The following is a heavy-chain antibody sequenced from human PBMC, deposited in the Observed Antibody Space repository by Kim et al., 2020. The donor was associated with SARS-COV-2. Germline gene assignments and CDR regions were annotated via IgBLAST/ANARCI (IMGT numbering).Heavy chain of an antibody. CDR1: GFTFSSYA. Sequence: GGSLRLSCAASGFTFSSYAMHWVRQAPGKGLEWVAVISYDGSNKYYADSVKGRFTISRDNSENTLYLQMNSLRAEDTAVYYCARDHPVFITMGAVDVWGKGTTVTVSS. V-gene: IGHV3-30-3*01. CDR2: ISYDGSNK. CDR3: ARDHPVFITMGAVDV. J-gene: IGHJ6*04. D-gene: IGHD3-10*01.